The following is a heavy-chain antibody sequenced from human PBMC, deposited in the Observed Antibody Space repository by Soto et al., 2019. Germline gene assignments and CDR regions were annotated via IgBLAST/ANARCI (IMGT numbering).Heavy chain of an antibody. Sequence: QVQLVQSGAEVKKPGSSVKVSCKASGGTFSSHVFNWVRQAPGQGLEWMGGIMPIIGTANYAQKLQGRDTITADESTSTAYMELSSLSSEDTAVYYCARDLEFRDGNISHLDYWGQGTLVTVSS. CDR2: IMPIIGTA. D-gene: IGHD3-10*01. V-gene: IGHV1-69*01. J-gene: IGHJ4*02. CDR1: GGTFSSHV. CDR3: ARDLEFRDGNISHLDY.